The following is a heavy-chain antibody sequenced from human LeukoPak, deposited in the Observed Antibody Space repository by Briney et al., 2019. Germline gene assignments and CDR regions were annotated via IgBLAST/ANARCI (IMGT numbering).Heavy chain of an antibody. CDR1: GFTFSNFA. CDR3: ARIGAGSSRDY. Sequence: TGGSLGLSCAASGFTFSNFAMTWVRQAPGKGLEWVSSIVGSSSTYYADSLKGRFTISRDNAKNSLYLQMNSLRAEDTAVYYCARIGAGSSRDYWGQGTLVTVSS. CDR2: IVGSSST. J-gene: IGHJ4*02. V-gene: IGHV3-21*01. D-gene: IGHD6-13*01.